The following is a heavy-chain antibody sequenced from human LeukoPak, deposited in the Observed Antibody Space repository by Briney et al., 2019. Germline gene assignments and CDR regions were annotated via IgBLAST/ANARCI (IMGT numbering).Heavy chain of an antibody. CDR2: IYYSGST. J-gene: IGHJ4*02. CDR3: ARVTDSDYDDVWGYYFDY. CDR1: GGSISSYY. D-gene: IGHD4-17*01. V-gene: IGHV4-59*01. Sequence: SETLSLTCTVSGGSISSYYWSWIRQPPGKGLEWIGYIYYSGSTNYNPSLQSRVTISVDTSKNQFSLKLSSVTAADTAVYYCARVTDSDYDDVWGYYFDYWGQRTLVTVSS.